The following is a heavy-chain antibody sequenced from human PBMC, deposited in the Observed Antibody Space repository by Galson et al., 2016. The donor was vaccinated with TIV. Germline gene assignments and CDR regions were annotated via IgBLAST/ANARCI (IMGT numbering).Heavy chain of an antibody. CDR1: GFTFSSYA. D-gene: IGHD5-18*01. CDR3: AKGGSAFSYGDAFDM. Sequence: SLRLSCAASGFTFSSYAISWVRQAPGKGLEWVSIINDRGDDTYYADSVKGRFTISRDNSKNTLYLQMHSLRAEDTALYFCAKGGSAFSYGDAFDMWGQGTMVTVSS. V-gene: IGHV3-23*01. CDR2: INDRGDDT. J-gene: IGHJ3*02.